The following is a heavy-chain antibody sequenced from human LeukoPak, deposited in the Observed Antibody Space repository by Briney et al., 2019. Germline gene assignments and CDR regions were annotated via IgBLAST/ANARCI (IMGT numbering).Heavy chain of an antibody. CDR2: IYHSGST. CDR3: ARSGRSYWYFDL. Sequence: SQTLSLTCAVSGGSISSGGYSWSWIRQPPGKGLEWIGYIYHSGSTYYNPSLKSRVTISVDRSKNQFSLKLSSVTAADTAVYYCARSGRSYWYFDLWGRGTLVTVSS. CDR1: GGSISSGGYS. J-gene: IGHJ2*01. V-gene: IGHV4-30-2*01.